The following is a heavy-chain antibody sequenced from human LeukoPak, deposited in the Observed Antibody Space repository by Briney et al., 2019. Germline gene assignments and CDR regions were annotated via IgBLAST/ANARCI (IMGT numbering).Heavy chain of an antibody. J-gene: IGHJ6*04. D-gene: IGHD5-12*01. CDR1: GFTFTSSA. Sequence: ASVKVSCKASGFTFTSSAMQWVRQARGQRLEWIGWIVVGSGNTNYAQKFQERVTITRDTSISTAYMELSRLRSDDTAVYYCARVFRGYSGYGRGDVWGKGTTVTVSS. CDR3: ARVFRGYSGYGRGDV. V-gene: IGHV1-58*02. CDR2: IVVGSGNT.